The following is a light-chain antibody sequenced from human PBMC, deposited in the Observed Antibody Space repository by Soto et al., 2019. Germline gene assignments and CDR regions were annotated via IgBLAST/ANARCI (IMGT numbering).Light chain of an antibody. J-gene: IGLJ2*01. CDR3: AAWDDSLSGVV. CDR2: RNN. V-gene: IGLV1-47*01. CDR1: SSNIGSNY. Sequence: QSVLPQPPSASGTPWQRVTISWSGSSSNIGSNYVYWYQQLPGTAPKLPIYRNNQRPSGVPDRFSGSKSGTSASLAISGLRSEDEADYYCAAWDDSLSGVVFGGGTKVNVL.